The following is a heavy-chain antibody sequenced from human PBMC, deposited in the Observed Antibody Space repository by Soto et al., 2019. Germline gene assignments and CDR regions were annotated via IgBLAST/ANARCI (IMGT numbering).Heavy chain of an antibody. V-gene: IGHV3-23*01. D-gene: IGHD6-19*01. J-gene: IGHJ1*01. CDR1: GFTVSSNY. CDR2: ISGSGDST. CDR3: AKGVPGIAVAGTAYFQH. Sequence: PGGSLRLSCAASGFTVSSNYMSWVRQAPGKGLEWVSGISGSGDSTYYADSVKGRFTISRDNSKNTLYLQMNSLRAEDTAVYYCAKGVPGIAVAGTAYFQHSGQGT.